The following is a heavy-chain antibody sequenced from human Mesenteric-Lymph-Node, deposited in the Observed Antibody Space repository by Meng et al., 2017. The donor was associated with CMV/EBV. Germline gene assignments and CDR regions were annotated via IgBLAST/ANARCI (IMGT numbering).Heavy chain of an antibody. CDR1: GFTFRSEW. CDR2: IKTKVDGETTDGETT. D-gene: IGHD4-11*01. J-gene: IGHJ4*02. CDR3: VRHTVTTDD. Sequence: SGFTFRSEWMSGVLQASGKGLEWVGRIKTKVDGETTDGETTDYVAPVKGRFTISRDDSNSTLFLQMNSLRTEDTGVYYCVRHTVTTDDWGQGTLVTVSS. V-gene: IGHV3-15*01.